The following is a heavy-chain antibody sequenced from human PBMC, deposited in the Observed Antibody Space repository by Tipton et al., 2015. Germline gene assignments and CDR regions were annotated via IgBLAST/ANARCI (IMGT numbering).Heavy chain of an antibody. D-gene: IGHD5-12*01. J-gene: IGHJ4*02. V-gene: IGHV4-61*01. Sequence: GLVKPSETLSLICSVSGGSVTSGSYYWTWIRQPPGKGLEWIGYIYSSATTSYSSALRSRVTISVDTSKNQFSPNLRSVTAADTAVYFCAKTHGAYDWYLDHWGQGTLVTVSS. CDR1: GGSVTSGSYY. CDR2: IYSSATT. CDR3: AKTHGAYDWYLDH.